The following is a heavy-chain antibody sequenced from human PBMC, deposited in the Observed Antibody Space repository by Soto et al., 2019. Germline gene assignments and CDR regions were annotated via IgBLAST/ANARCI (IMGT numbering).Heavy chain of an antibody. Sequence: SETLSLTCTVSGGSISSSSYYWGWIRQPPGKGLEWIGSIYYSGSTYYNPSLKSRVTISVDTSKNQFSLKLSSVTAADTAVYYCASVLTPLGDYFDYWGQGTLVTVSS. CDR3: ASVLTPLGDYFDY. CDR1: GGSISSSSYY. CDR2: IYYSGST. J-gene: IGHJ4*02. V-gene: IGHV4-39*01. D-gene: IGHD3-16*01.